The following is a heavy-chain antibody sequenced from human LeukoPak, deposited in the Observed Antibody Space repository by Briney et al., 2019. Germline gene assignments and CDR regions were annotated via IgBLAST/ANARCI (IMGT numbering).Heavy chain of an antibody. CDR2: ISGSGGST. CDR3: AGLPYYGSGAHDY. CDR1: GFTFSIYG. J-gene: IGHJ4*02. D-gene: IGHD3-10*01. V-gene: IGHV3-23*01. Sequence: GGSLRLSCATSGFTFSIYGMTWVRQAPGKGLQWVSTISGSGGSTYYADSVKGRFTISRDNSKNTVHLQMNSLRAEDTAVYYCAGLPYYGSGAHDYWGQGTLVTVSS.